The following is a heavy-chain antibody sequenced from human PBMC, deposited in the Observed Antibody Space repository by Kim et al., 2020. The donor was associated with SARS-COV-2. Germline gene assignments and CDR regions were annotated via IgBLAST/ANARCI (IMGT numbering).Heavy chain of an antibody. V-gene: IGHV4-59*08. D-gene: IGHD2-15*01. CDR1: GVSISSYY. J-gene: IGHJ4*02. CDR2: IYYSGST. Sequence: SETLSLTCTVSGVSISSYYWSWIRQPPGKGLEWIGYIYYSGSTHYNPSLKSRVAISVDTSKNQFSLSLSSVTAADTAVYYCARQGGGTQPTWGQGTLVTVSS. CDR3: ARQGGGTQPT.